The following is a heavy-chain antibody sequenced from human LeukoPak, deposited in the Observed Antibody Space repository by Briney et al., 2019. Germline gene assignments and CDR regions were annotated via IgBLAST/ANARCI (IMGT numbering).Heavy chain of an antibody. J-gene: IGHJ4*02. V-gene: IGHV4-34*01. CDR1: GGSFSGYY. Sequence: SETLSLTCAVYGGSFSGYYWSWIRQPPGKGLEWIGEINHSGGTNYNPSLKSRVTISVDTSKNQFSLKLSSVTAADTAVYYCARGGYDYVWGSYRPPHDYWGQGTLVTVSS. D-gene: IGHD3-16*02. CDR3: ARGGYDYVWGSYRPPHDY. CDR2: INHSGGT.